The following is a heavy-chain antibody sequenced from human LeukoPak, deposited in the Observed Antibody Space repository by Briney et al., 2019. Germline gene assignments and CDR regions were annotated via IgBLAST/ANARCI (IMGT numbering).Heavy chain of an antibody. CDR3: AHSKRGGGYYINAFAV. V-gene: IGHV4-59*01. J-gene: IGHJ3*01. CDR2: SYSGGNA. CDR1: GASTSAYY. D-gene: IGHD1-26*01. Sequence: SETLSLTCTVSGASTSAYYWSWIRQPPGKGLEWIGYSYSGGNANYHPSLKSRVTISIDTSENQFSLRLTSVTAADTAVYFCAHSKRGGGYYINAFAVWGQGALVTISS.